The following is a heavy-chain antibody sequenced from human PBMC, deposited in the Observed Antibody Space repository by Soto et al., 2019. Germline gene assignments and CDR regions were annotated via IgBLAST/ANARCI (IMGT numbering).Heavy chain of an antibody. J-gene: IGHJ4*02. CDR1: GASVPGNSAA. V-gene: IGHV6-1*01. CDR3: AREFPEYESSDSYFVY. D-gene: IGHD3-22*01. Sequence: SQTLSLTCATSGASVPGNSAAWNWIRQSPSRGLEWLGRTYYRSKGYNDYAVSVKSRITVTPDTSNNRISLHLNSLTPEDTAVYYCAREFPEYESSDSYFVYWGEGALVTSAS. CDR2: TYYRSKGYN.